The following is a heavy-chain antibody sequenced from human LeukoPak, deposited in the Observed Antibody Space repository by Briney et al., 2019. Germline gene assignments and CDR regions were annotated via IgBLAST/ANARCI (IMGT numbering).Heavy chain of an antibody. CDR1: GFTFSSYS. J-gene: IGHJ4*02. V-gene: IGHV3-21*01. Sequence: GGSLRLSCAASGFTFSSYSMNWVRQAPGKGLEWVSSISSSGSYIYYADSAKGRFTISRDNAKNSLYLQMNSLRAEDTAVYYCASQREYSSGWYHDYWGQGTLVTVSS. CDR2: ISSSGSYI. D-gene: IGHD6-19*01. CDR3: ASQREYSSGWYHDY.